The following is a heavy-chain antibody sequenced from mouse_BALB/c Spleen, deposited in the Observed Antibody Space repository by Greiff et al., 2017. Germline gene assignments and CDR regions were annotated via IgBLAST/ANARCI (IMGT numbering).Heavy chain of an antibody. D-gene: IGHD1-1*01. CDR2: IYPGDGDT. V-gene: IGHV1-80*01. Sequence: QVQLQQSGAELVRPGSSVKISCKASGYAFSSYWMNWVKQRPGQGLEWIGQIYPGDGDTNYNGKFKGKATLTADKSSSTAYMQLSSLTSEDSAVYFCARKPSYYGSLDYLGQGTTLTVSS. CDR1: GYAFSSYW. CDR3: ARKPSYYGSLDY. J-gene: IGHJ2*01.